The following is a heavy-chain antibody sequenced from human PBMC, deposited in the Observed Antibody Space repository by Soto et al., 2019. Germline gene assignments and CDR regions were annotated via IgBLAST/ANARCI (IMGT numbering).Heavy chain of an antibody. CDR1: GDSISSYN. Sequence: QVQLQESGPGLVKPSETLSLTCTVSGDSISSYNLAWIRQPPGKGLEWVGYFRSGGGTSYNPSLKGRVAISADTSMEQFSLRLSSVTAADTAVYYCVRQGIGVLHGLVDVWGQGTTVTVSS. V-gene: IGHV4-59*08. CDR3: VRQGIGVLHGLVDV. J-gene: IGHJ6*01. CDR2: FRSGGGT. D-gene: IGHD3-10*01.